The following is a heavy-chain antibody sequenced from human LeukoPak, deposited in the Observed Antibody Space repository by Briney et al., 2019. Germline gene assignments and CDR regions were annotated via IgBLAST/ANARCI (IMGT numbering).Heavy chain of an antibody. CDR3: AKDGGSDDAFDI. J-gene: IGHJ3*02. CDR2: IRYDGSNK. D-gene: IGHD1-26*01. V-gene: IGHV3-30*02. CDR1: GFTFSSYG. Sequence: GGSLRLSCAASGFTFSSYGMHWVRQAPGKGLEWVAFIRYDGSNKYYADSVKGRFTISRDNSKNTLYLQMNSLRAEDTAVYYCAKDGGSDDAFDIWGQGTMVTVSS.